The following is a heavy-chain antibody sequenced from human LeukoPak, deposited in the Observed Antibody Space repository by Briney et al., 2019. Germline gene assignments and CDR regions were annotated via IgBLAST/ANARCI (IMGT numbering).Heavy chain of an antibody. CDR1: GYSISSGYY. V-gene: IGHV4-38-2*02. Sequence: PSETLSLTCAVSGYSISSGYYWGWIRQPPGKGLEWIGSNYHSGSTYYNPSLKSRVTISVDTSKNQFSLKLSSVTAADTAVYYCARDSRRYYYGSGSYYIDYWGQGTLVTVSS. CDR3: ARDSRRYYYGSGSYYIDY. CDR2: NYHSGST. D-gene: IGHD3-10*01. J-gene: IGHJ4*02.